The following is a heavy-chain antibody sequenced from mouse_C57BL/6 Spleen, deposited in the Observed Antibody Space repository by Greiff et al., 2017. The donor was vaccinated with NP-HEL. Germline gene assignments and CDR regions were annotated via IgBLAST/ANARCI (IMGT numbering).Heavy chain of an antibody. V-gene: IGHV2-5*01. CDR1: GFSLTSYG. J-gene: IGHJ4*01. CDR2: IWRGGST. CDR3: AKTRYGYEGAMDY. Sequence: VQLVESGPGLVQPSQSLSITCTVSGFSLTSYGVHWVRQSPGKGLEWLGVIWRGGSTDYNAAFMSRLSITKDNSKSQVFFKMNSLQADDTAIYYCAKTRYGYEGAMDYWGQGTSVTVSS. D-gene: IGHD2-2*01.